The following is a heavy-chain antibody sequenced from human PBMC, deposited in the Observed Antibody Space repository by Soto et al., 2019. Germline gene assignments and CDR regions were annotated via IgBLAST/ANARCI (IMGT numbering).Heavy chain of an antibody. Sequence: PSETLSLTCTVSGGSIRSGGYYWSWVRQNPRRGLEWIGNIYYSGNTYYNPSLKSRLTISVDTSKNQFSLNLSSVTAADTAVYYCARDRLMATAGTARHYFGLHVWGKGTTVTIS. V-gene: IGHV4-31*03. CDR1: GGSIRSGGYY. CDR2: IYYSGNT. CDR3: ARDRLMATAGTARHYFGLHV. J-gene: IGHJ6*04. D-gene: IGHD5-18*01.